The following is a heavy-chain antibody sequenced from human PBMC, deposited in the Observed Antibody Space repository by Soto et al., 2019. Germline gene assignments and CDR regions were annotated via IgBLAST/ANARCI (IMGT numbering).Heavy chain of an antibody. D-gene: IGHD3-22*01. CDR2: IWYDGSNT. Sequence: QVHLVESGGGVVQPGRSLRLSCAASGFTFSSYGMHWVRQAPGKGLEWVGVIWYDGSNTYYADSVKGRFTIARDNSKDTLYLQMNSLRVEDTAVYHCARDVSMVVVAPGYWGQGTLVTVSS. CDR3: ARDVSMVVVAPGY. V-gene: IGHV3-33*01. J-gene: IGHJ4*02. CDR1: GFTFSSYG.